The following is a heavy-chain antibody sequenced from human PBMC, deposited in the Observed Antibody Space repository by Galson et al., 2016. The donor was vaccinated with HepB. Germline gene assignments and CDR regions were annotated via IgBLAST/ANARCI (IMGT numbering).Heavy chain of an antibody. CDR1: GDSVNVHLHS. V-gene: IGHV4-61*03. D-gene: IGHD5/OR15-5a*01. CDR3: ARGVLLPVPETYYFDS. CDR2: VYYSGST. Sequence: SETLSLTCNVSGDSVNVHLHSWTWFRQPPGKGLEWIGYVYYSGSTRYNPSLRNRVTISLGTSKNHFSLKLKSVTPADTAVYFCARGVLLPVPETYYFDSWGQGNLVTVSS. J-gene: IGHJ4*02.